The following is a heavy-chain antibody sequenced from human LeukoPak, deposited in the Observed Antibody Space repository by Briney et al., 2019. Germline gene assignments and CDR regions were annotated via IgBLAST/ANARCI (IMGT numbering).Heavy chain of an antibody. CDR1: GDSVSSNSSA. J-gene: IGHJ3*02. CDR2: SYYRSKWYN. D-gene: IGHD3-10*01. CDR3: ARDSNYYGSGSYLGHDAFDI. Sequence: SQTLSLTCAISGDSVSSNSSAWNWIRQSPSRGLEWLGRSYYRSKWYNDYAVSVKSRITINPDTSKNQFSLQLNSVTPEDTAVYYCARDSNYYGSGSYLGHDAFDIWGQGTMVTVSS. V-gene: IGHV6-1*01.